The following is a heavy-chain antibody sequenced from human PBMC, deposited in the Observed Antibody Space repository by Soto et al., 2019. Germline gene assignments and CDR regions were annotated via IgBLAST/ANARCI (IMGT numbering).Heavy chain of an antibody. D-gene: IGHD4-4*01. J-gene: IGHJ5*01. CDR3: ARGGVSNYDRPPYNWFDS. CDR2: ISSSGSTI. CDR1: GFTFSDYY. V-gene: IGHV3-11*01. Sequence: PGGSLRLSCAASGFTFSDYYMSWIRQAPGKGLEWVSYISSSGSTIYYADSVKGRFTISRDNAKNSLYLQMNSLRAEDTAVYYCARGGVSNYDRPPYNWFDSWGQGTLVTVSS.